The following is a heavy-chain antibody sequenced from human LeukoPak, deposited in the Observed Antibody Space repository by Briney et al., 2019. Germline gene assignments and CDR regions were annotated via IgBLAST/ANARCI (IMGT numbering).Heavy chain of an antibody. CDR2: ISYDGSNK. V-gene: IGHV3-30-3*01. CDR3: ASTVVRGVITNSDDAFDI. D-gene: IGHD3-10*01. CDR1: GFTFSSYA. Sequence: GGSLRLSCAASGFTFSSYAMHWVRQAPGKGLEWVAVISYDGSNKYYADSVKGRFTISGDNSKNTLYLQMNSLRAEDTAVYYCASTVVRGVITNSDDAFDIWGQGTMVTVSS. J-gene: IGHJ3*02.